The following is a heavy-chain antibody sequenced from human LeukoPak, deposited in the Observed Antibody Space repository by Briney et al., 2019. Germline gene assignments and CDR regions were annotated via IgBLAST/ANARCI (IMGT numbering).Heavy chain of an antibody. J-gene: IGHJ4*02. CDR2: INPSGGST. CDR3: ARAPNCSGGSCLRGYFDY. Sequence: ASVKVSCKASGYTFTSYYMHWVRQAPGQGLELMGIINPSGGSTSYAQKFQGRVTMTRDTSTSTVYMDLSSLRSEDTAVYYCARAPNCSGGSCLRGYFDYWGQGTLVTVSS. D-gene: IGHD2-15*01. CDR1: GYTFTSYY. V-gene: IGHV1-46*01.